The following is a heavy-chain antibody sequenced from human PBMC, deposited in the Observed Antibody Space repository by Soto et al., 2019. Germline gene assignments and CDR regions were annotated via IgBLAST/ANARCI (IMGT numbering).Heavy chain of an antibody. Sequence: PSETLSLTCTVSVGSISSGGYYWSWIRQHPGKGLEWIGYIYYSGSTYYNPSLKSRVTISVDTSKNQFSLKLSSVTAADTAVYYCARTSYYYDSSGYSPRACEIWGQGKMCTGS. CDR2: IYYSGST. J-gene: IGHJ3*02. CDR1: VGSISSGGYY. D-gene: IGHD3-22*01. V-gene: IGHV4-31*03. CDR3: ARTSYYYDSSGYSPRACEI.